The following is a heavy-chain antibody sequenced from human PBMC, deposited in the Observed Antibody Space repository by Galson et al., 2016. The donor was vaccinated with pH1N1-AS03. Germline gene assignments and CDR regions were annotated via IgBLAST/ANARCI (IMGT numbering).Heavy chain of an antibody. V-gene: IGHV1-18*04. D-gene: IGHD3-10*01. Sequence: SGYTFTSYGISWVRQAPGQGLEWMGWISGDNGNTNFPQKFQGRVTMTTDTSTSTAYMALRSLRSDDTAVFYCARDLGGGIIKEAYWGQGTLVTGSS. CDR3: ARDLGGGIIKEAY. J-gene: IGHJ4*02. CDR2: ISGDNGNT. CDR1: GYTFTSYG.